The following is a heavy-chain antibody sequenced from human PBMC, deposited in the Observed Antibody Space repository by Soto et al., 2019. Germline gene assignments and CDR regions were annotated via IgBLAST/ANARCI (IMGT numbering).Heavy chain of an antibody. D-gene: IGHD3-3*01. Sequence: QVQLVQSGAEVKKPGSSVKVSCKASGGTFSSYAISWVRQAPGQGLEWMGGIIPIFGTANYAQKFQGRVTITADETTSAANLELRSLRSEDTAVYYCASVIGTIFGEVISPADYGMDVWGQGTTVIVSS. CDR2: IIPIFGTA. CDR3: ASVIGTIFGEVISPADYGMDV. V-gene: IGHV1-69*12. J-gene: IGHJ6*02. CDR1: GGTFSSYA.